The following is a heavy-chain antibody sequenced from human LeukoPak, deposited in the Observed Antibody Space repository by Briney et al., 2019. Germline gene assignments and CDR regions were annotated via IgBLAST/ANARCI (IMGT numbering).Heavy chain of an antibody. V-gene: IGHV3-74*01. Sequence: PGGSLRLSCAASGFTFSSYWMYSVRPAPGKGLVWVSRINSDGSNTIYADSVKGRFNISRDNAKNTMYLQMNSLRAEDTAVYYCARAAGGDYWGQGALVTVSS. CDR3: ARAAGGDY. J-gene: IGHJ4*02. CDR2: INSDGSNT. CDR1: GFTFSSYW.